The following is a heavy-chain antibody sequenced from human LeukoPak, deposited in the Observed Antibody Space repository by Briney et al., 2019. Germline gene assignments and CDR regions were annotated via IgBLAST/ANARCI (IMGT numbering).Heavy chain of an antibody. CDR1: GFTLSSYW. CDR2: IKEDGSEK. V-gene: IGHV3-7*01. D-gene: IGHD3-10*01. Sequence: GGSLRLSCAASGFTLSSYWMSWVRQAPGKGLEWVANIKEDGSEKYYVDSVKGRFTISRDNAKNSLDLQMNSLRAEDTAVYYCARGLLSRDYYGSGSYYMFDPWGQGTLVTVSS. J-gene: IGHJ5*02. CDR3: ARGLLSRDYYGSGSYYMFDP.